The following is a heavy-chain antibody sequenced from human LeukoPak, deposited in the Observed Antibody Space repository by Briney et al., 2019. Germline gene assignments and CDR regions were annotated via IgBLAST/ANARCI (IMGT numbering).Heavy chain of an antibody. Sequence: GGSLRLSCAASGFTFHDYAMHWVRQAPGKGLEWVSGISWKSASIGYADSVKGRFTISRDNAKNSLYLQMNSLRAEDTALYYCAKVYDNSGHGFDYWGQGTLVTVSS. J-gene: IGHJ4*02. CDR2: ISWKSASI. D-gene: IGHD3-22*01. V-gene: IGHV3-9*01. CDR1: GFTFHDYA. CDR3: AKVYDNSGHGFDY.